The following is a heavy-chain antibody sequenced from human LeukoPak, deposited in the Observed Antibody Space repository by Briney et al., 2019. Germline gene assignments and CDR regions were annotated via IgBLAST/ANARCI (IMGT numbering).Heavy chain of an antibody. V-gene: IGHV4-34*01. D-gene: IGHD2-15*01. CDR2: INHSGST. CDR1: GRPFRRYH. CDR3: ARPNCSGGSCYSSAFDY. J-gene: IGHJ4*02. Sequence: SETLSLTCTVYGRPFRRYHWSWIRQPTGKGLEWLGEINHSGSTNYNPSLKSRVTISVDTSKNQSSLKLSSVTAADTAVYYCARPNCSGGSCYSSAFDYWGQGTLVTVSS.